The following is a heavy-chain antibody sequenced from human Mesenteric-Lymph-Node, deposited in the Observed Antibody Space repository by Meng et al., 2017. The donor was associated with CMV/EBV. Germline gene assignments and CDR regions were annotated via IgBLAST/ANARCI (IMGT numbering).Heavy chain of an antibody. CDR2: ISSSSSYI. V-gene: IGHV3-21*01. CDR1: GFTFSSYS. D-gene: IGHD2-2*01. J-gene: IGHJ4*02. Sequence: GESLKISCAASGFTFSSYSMNWVRQAPWKGLEWVSSISSSSSYIYYADSVKGRFTISRDNAKNTLYLEMNSLRAEDTAVYYCASCSSTSCYGYWGQGTLVTVSS. CDR3: ASCSSTSCYGY.